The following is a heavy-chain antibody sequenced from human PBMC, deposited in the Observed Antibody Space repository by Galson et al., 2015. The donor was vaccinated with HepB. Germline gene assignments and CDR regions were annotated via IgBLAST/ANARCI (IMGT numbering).Heavy chain of an antibody. J-gene: IGHJ5*02. CDR3: ARTPRQWLAWFDP. D-gene: IGHD6-19*01. Sequence: SVKVSCKASGYTFTSYGISWVRQAPGQGLEWMGWISAYNGNTNYAQKLQGRVTMTTDTSTSTAYKELRSLRSDDTAVYYCARTPRQWLAWFDPWGQGTLVTVSS. CDR1: GYTFTSYG. CDR2: ISAYNGNT. V-gene: IGHV1-18*01.